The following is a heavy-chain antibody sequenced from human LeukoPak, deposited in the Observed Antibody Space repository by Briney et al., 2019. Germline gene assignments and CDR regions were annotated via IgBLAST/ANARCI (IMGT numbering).Heavy chain of an antibody. Sequence: SETLSLTCTVSGGSISGYYWSWIRQPPGKGLEWIGYIYYSGSTNYNPSLKSRVTISVDTSKNQFSLKLSSVTAADTAVYYCAREKKVLRFLEWLFCFDYWGQGTLVTVSS. V-gene: IGHV4-59*12. J-gene: IGHJ4*02. CDR2: IYYSGST. CDR1: GGSISGYY. CDR3: AREKKVLRFLEWLFCFDY. D-gene: IGHD3-3*01.